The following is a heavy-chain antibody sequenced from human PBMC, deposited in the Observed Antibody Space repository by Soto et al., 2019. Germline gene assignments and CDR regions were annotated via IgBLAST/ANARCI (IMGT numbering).Heavy chain of an antibody. CDR2: INPNSGGT. CDR3: ARSKTSSGYYYYYYGMDV. CDR1: GYTFTDYY. J-gene: IGHJ6*02. D-gene: IGHD3-22*01. V-gene: IGHV1-2*04. Sequence: QGQLVQSGAEVKKPGASVKVSCKASGYTFTDYYMHWVRQAPGQGLEWMGWINPNSGGTNYAQKFQGWVTMTRDTSISTAYMELSRLRSDDTAVYYCARSKTSSGYYYYYYGMDVWGQGTTVTVSS.